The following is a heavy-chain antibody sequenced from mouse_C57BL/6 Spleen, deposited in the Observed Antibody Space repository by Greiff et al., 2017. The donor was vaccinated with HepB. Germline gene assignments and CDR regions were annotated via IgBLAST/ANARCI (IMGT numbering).Heavy chain of an antibody. J-gene: IGHJ2*01. CDR3: ARVDYGSSPFDY. CDR2: IDPSDSYT. D-gene: IGHD1-1*01. Sequence: QVQLQQPGAELVKPGASVKLSCKASGYTFTSYWMQWVKQRPGQGLEWIGEIDPSDSYTNYNQKFKGKATLTVDTSSSTAYMQLSSLTSEDSAVYYCARVDYGSSPFDYWGQGTTLTVSS. V-gene: IGHV1-50*01. CDR1: GYTFTSYW.